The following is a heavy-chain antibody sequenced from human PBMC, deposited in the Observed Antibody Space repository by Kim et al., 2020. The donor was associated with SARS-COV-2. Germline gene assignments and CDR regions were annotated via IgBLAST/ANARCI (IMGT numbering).Heavy chain of an antibody. V-gene: IGHV3-48*03. D-gene: IGHD2-2*01. Sequence: GGSLRLSCAASGFTFSSYEMNWVRQAPGKGLEWVSYISSSGSTIYYADSVKGRFTISRDNAKNSLYLQMNSLRAEDTAVYYCAREGYCSSTSLPLLACYYYGMDVWGQGTTVTVSS. CDR3: AREGYCSSTSLPLLACYYYGMDV. J-gene: IGHJ6*02. CDR2: ISSSGSTI. CDR1: GFTFSSYE.